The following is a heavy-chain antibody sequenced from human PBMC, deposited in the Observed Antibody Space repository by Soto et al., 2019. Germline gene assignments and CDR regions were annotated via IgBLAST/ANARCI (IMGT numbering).Heavy chain of an antibody. J-gene: IGHJ4*02. Sequence: EVQLVESGGGLVQPGGSLRLSCAASGFTFRTYGMNWVRQAPGKGLEWISYISGDSRITYYADSVKGRFTISRDYADNSLLLQMYSLRAEDTALYYCAGDLKNSGDTLQGFDSWGQGTLVTVSS. V-gene: IGHV3-48*01. D-gene: IGHD4-17*01. CDR3: AGDLKNSGDTLQGFDS. CDR2: ISGDSRIT. CDR1: GFTFRTYG.